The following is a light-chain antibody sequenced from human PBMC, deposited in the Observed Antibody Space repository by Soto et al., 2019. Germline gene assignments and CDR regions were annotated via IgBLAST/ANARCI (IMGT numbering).Light chain of an antibody. J-gene: IGKJ5*01. CDR1: QTISSW. CDR2: KAS. V-gene: IGKV1-5*03. Sequence: DIQMAQFPSTLSGSVGDRVTITCRASQTISSWLAWYQQKPGKAPKLLIYKASTLKSGVPSRFSGSGSGTEFTLTISSLQPDDFATYFCQQYYTYATFGHGTRLEIK. CDR3: QQYYTYAT.